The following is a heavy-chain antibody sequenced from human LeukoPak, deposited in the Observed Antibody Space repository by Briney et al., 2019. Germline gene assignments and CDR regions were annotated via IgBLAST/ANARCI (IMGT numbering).Heavy chain of an antibody. CDR3: ASVFPYNNYDSSVNHQCYGWDG. CDR2: INTNTGNP. D-gene: IGHD3-22*01. J-gene: IGHJ6*02. CDR1: GYTFTSYD. Sequence: ASVKVSCKASGYTFTSYDINWVRQATGQGLEWMGWINTNTGNPTYAQGFTGRFVFSLDTSVSTAYLQISSLKAEDTAVYYCASVFPYNNYDSSVNHQCYGWDGGGQGPTVTVSS. V-gene: IGHV7-4-1*02.